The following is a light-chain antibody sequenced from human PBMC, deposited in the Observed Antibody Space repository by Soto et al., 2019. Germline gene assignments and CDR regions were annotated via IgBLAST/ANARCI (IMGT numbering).Light chain of an antibody. CDR2: EDT. CDR3: CSYAGSSYYV. CDR1: SSDVGNYNL. Sequence: QSVLTQPASVSGSPGQSITISCTGSSSDVGNYNLVSWYQQHPGKAPKLMIYEDTKWPSGVSNRFSGSKSGNTAYLTISGLQAEDEADYYCCSYAGSSYYVFGSGTKVTVL. J-gene: IGLJ1*01. V-gene: IGLV2-23*01.